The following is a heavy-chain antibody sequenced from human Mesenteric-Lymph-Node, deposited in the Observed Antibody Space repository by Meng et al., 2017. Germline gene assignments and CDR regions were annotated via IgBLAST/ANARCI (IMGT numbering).Heavy chain of an antibody. V-gene: IGHV3-74*01. CDR3: AKDRVVNTAVGAFVY. CDR2: VNGDGSIT. Sequence: GESLKISCAASGFSFYGYWMHWVRQVPGKGLVWVSRVNGDGSITTYADSVKGRFTISRDKNTLYLQMDSLRAEDTAVYYCAKDRVVNTAVGAFVYWGQGTMVTVSS. J-gene: IGHJ4*02. D-gene: IGHD5-18*01. CDR1: GFSFYGYW.